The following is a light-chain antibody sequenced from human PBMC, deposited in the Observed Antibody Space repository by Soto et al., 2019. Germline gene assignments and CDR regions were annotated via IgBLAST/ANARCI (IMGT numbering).Light chain of an antibody. CDR1: QTISID. J-gene: IGKJ4*01. V-gene: IGKV1-39*01. Sequence: DIQMTQSPSSLSASVGDRVTITCRASQTISIDLNWYQHKPGKVPTLLISATSTLHTGVPSRFVGSGSGTDFTLTITSLQPEDFATYYCQQSHSTPTFGGGTKVEIK. CDR2: ATS. CDR3: QQSHSTPT.